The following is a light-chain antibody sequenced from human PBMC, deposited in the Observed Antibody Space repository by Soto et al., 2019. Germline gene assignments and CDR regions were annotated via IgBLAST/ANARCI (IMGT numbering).Light chain of an antibody. CDR2: DNN. V-gene: IGLV1-51*01. Sequence: QSVLTQPPSVSAAPGQKVTISCSGSSSNIANNYVSWYQQLPGTAPKLLIYDNNQRPSGTPDRFSGSKSGTSATLGITGLQAGDEAEYYCGTWDSSLSAVVFGGGTQLTVL. J-gene: IGLJ2*01. CDR3: GTWDSSLSAVV. CDR1: SSNIANNY.